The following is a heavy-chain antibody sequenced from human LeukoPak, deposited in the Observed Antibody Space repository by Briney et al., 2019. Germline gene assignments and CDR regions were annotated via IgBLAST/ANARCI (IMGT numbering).Heavy chain of an antibody. J-gene: IGHJ4*02. CDR2: ISYDGSNK. D-gene: IGHD1-7*01. Sequence: GGSLRLSCAASRFTFSSYGMHWVRQAPGKGLEWVAVISYDGSNKYYADSVKGRLTISRDNSKNTLYLQMNSLRAEDTAVYYCARAHNWKYGSFDFWGQGTLVTVSS. V-gene: IGHV3-30*19. CDR1: RFTFSSYG. CDR3: ARAHNWKYGSFDF.